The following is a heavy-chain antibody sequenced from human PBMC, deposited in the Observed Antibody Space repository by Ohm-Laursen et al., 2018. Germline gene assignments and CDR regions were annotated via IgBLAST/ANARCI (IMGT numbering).Heavy chain of an antibody. V-gene: IGHV1-8*01. J-gene: IGHJ6*02. Sequence: GSSVKVSCKASGYTFTSYDITWVRQAPGQGLEWVGWMSPNSDNAGYAQNFRGRVTMTRDTSITTAYMELSGLKSDDAAVYYCARASRGLRFPYYHYGLDVWGQGTTVNVSS. D-gene: IGHD2-21*02. CDR1: GYTFTSYD. CDR2: MSPNSDNA. CDR3: ARASRGLRFPYYHYGLDV.